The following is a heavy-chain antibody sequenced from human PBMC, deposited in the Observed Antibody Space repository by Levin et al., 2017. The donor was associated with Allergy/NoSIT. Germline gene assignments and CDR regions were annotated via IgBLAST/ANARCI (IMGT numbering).Heavy chain of an antibody. CDR2: ISYDGSNK. CDR3: ANGPRSSWLFYFDY. CDR1: GFTFSSYG. D-gene: IGHD6-13*01. J-gene: IGHJ4*02. Sequence: AGGSLRLSCAASGFTFSSYGMHWVRQAPGKGLEWVAVISYDGSNKYYADSVKGRFTISRDKSKNTLYLQMNSLRAEDTAVYYCANGPRSSWLFYFDYWGQGTLVTVSS. V-gene: IGHV3-30*18.